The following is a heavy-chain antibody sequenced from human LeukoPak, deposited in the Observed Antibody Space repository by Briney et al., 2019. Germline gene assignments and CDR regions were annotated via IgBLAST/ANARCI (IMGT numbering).Heavy chain of an antibody. V-gene: IGHV3-21*01. Sequence: GGSLRLSCAASGFTFSSYSMNWVRQAPGKGLEWVSSISSSSSYIYYADPVKGRFTISRDNAKNSLYLQMNSLRAEDTAVYYCARASYCGGDCYGEIDYWGQGTLVTVSS. D-gene: IGHD2-21*02. J-gene: IGHJ4*02. CDR3: ARASYCGGDCYGEIDY. CDR2: ISSSSSYI. CDR1: GFTFSSYS.